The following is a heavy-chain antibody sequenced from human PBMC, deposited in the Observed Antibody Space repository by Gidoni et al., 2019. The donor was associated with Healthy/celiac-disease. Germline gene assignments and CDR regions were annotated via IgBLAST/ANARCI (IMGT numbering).Heavy chain of an antibody. J-gene: IGHJ4*02. V-gene: IGHV3-43D*03. CDR1: GFTFDDYA. Sequence: EVQLVESGGVVVQPGGSLRLCCAASGFTFDDYAMHWVRQAPGKGLEWVSLISWDGGSTYYADSVKGRFTISRDNSKNSLYLQMNSLRAEDTALYYCAKGYSGYDYFDYWGQGTLVTVSS. CDR3: AKGYSGYDYFDY. D-gene: IGHD5-12*01. CDR2: ISWDGGST.